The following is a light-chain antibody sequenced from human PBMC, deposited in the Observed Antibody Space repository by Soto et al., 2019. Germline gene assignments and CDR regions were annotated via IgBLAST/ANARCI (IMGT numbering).Light chain of an antibody. J-gene: IGKJ5*01. CDR3: QQRSNWPIT. CDR1: QNINRY. Sequence: IVLTPTPATFTLSPGYRATLSCSATQNINRYLAWYHQKPGQPPRLLIYDASTGATGIPARFSGSGSGTDFTLTISSLEPEDFAVYYCQQRSNWPITFGQGTRLEIK. CDR2: DAS. V-gene: IGKV3-11*01.